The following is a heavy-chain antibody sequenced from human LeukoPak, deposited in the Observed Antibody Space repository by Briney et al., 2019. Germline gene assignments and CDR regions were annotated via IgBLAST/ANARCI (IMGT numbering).Heavy chain of an antibody. CDR3: ARDRYYDSSGLIGY. CDR2: ISSSGSTI. CDR1: GFTFSDYY. Sequence: GGSLRLSCAASGFTFSDYYMSWIRQAPGKGLEWVSYISSSGSTIYYADSVKGRFTISGDNAKNSLYLQMNSLRAEDTAVYYCARDRYYDSSGLIGYWGQGTLVTVSS. J-gene: IGHJ4*02. V-gene: IGHV3-11*01. D-gene: IGHD3-22*01.